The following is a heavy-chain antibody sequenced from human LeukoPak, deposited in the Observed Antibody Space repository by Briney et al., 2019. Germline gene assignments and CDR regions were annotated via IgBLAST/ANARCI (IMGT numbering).Heavy chain of an antibody. V-gene: IGHV1-18*01. D-gene: IGHD3-3*01. Sequence: ASVKVSCKASGYTFTSYGISWVRQAPGQGLEWMGWISAYNGNTNYAQKLQGRVTMTTDTSTSTAYMELRSLRSDDTAVYYCARDFYDFWSGYENWFDPWGQGTLVTVSS. CDR1: GYTFTSYG. CDR3: ARDFYDFWSGYENWFDP. CDR2: ISAYNGNT. J-gene: IGHJ5*02.